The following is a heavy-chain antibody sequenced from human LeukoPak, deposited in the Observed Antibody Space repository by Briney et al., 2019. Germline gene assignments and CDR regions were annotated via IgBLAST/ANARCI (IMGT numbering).Heavy chain of an antibody. CDR3: ARDGGPVFFDP. D-gene: IGHD3-10*01. V-gene: IGHV4-61*02. Sequence: SQTLSLTCTVSGGSISSGSYYWSWIRQPAGKGLEWIGRIYTSGSTNYNPPLKSRVTISVDTSKNQFSLKLSSVTAADTAVYYCARDGGPVFFDPWGQGTLVTVSS. CDR1: GGSISSGSYY. CDR2: IYTSGST. J-gene: IGHJ5*02.